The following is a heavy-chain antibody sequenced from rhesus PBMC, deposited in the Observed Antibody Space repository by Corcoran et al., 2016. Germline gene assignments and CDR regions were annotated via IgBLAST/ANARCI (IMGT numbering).Heavy chain of an antibody. D-gene: IGHD6-43*01. CDR1: GFSRSTSGMG. J-gene: IGHJ4*01. Sequence: QVTLKESGPALVKPTQTLTLNCNFSGFSRSTSGMGVGWIRQRPGKVLECLESIYWEDDKDYSTSLKRRLTDSHNNSQNQLVLTMTNKDPVDKATYCCARVKYSSSHFDFWGQGVLVTVSS. CDR2: IYWEDDK. V-gene: IGHV2S1*01. CDR3: ARVKYSSSHFDF.